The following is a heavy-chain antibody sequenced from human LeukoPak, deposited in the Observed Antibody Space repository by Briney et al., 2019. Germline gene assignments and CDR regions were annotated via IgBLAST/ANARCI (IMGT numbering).Heavy chain of an antibody. Sequence: PGGPLRLSCAASGFTFSNYAMSWVRQAPGKGLEWVSAISGSGDNTYYADSVKGRFTVSRDNSKNTLYVQMKSLRAEDTAVYYCARGATGVAATGLFDHWGQGTLVTVSS. CDR2: ISGSGDNT. V-gene: IGHV3-23*01. J-gene: IGHJ4*02. CDR3: ARGATGVAATGLFDH. D-gene: IGHD1-26*01. CDR1: GFTFSNYA.